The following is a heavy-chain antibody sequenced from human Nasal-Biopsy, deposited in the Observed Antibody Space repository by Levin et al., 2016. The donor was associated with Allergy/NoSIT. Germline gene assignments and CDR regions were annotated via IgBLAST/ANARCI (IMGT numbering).Heavy chain of an antibody. CDR3: ARERGGYAYGDV. CDR1: GYTFTTSS. V-gene: IGHV1-18*01. J-gene: IGHJ6*02. D-gene: IGHD5-18*01. CDR2: IGVNNGNT. Sequence: ASVKVSCKASGYTFTTSSISWVRQAPGQGLEWMGWIGVNNGNTNYAQKLQDRVTMTTDTSTSTAYMELRSLRSDDTAVYYCARERGGYAYGDVWGQGTAVTVTS.